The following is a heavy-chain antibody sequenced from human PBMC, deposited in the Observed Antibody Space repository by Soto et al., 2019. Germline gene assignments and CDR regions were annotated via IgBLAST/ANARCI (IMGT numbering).Heavy chain of an antibody. CDR3: AKDHRSRDSPLYYDFWSGYFMGPYGMDV. D-gene: IGHD3-3*01. J-gene: IGHJ6*02. CDR1: GFTFSSYG. CDR2: ISYDGSNK. Sequence: GGSLRLSCAASGFTFSSYGMHWVRQAPGKGLEWVAVISYDGSNKYYADSVKGRFTISGDNSKNTLYLQMNSLRAEDTAVYYCAKDHRSRDSPLYYDFWSGYFMGPYGMDVWGQGTTVTVSS. V-gene: IGHV3-30*18.